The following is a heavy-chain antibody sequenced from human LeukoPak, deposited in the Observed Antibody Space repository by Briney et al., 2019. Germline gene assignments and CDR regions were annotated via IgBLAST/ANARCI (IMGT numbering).Heavy chain of an antibody. Sequence: PARSLRLSCAASGFTFSSYGMHWVRQAPGKGLEWVAVIWYDGSNKYYADSVKGRFTISRDNSKNTLYLQMNSLRAEDTAVYYRARDRPSGGTYYDILTGYPTFDPWGQGTLVTVSS. CDR2: IWYDGSNK. V-gene: IGHV3-33*01. CDR1: GFTFSSYG. J-gene: IGHJ5*02. D-gene: IGHD3-9*01. CDR3: ARDRPSGGTYYDILTGYPTFDP.